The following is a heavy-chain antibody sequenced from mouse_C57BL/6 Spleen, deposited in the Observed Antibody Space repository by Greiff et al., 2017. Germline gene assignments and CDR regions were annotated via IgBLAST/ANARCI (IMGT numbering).Heavy chain of an antibody. Sequence: EVKLQESGGDLVKPGGSLKLSCAASGFTFSSYGMSWVRQTPDKRLEWVATISSGGSYTYYPDSVKGRFTISRDNAKNTLYLQMSSLKSEDTAMYYCARRNISYYGSPVYFDYWGQGTTLTVSS. CDR1: GFTFSSYG. J-gene: IGHJ2*01. CDR2: ISSGGSYT. V-gene: IGHV5-6*02. D-gene: IGHD1-1*01. CDR3: ARRNISYYGSPVYFDY.